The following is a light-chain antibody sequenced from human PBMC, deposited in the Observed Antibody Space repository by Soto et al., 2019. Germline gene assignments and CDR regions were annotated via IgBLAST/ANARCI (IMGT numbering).Light chain of an antibody. Sequence: EIVMTQSPATLSVSPGDRATLSCRASQSVTSNLAWHQQKPGQTPRLLVYGASSRATGIPDRFSGSGSGTDFTLTISRLEPEDFAVYYCQQHGGSPITFGQGTRLEIK. J-gene: IGKJ5*01. CDR3: QQHGGSPIT. CDR2: GAS. V-gene: IGKV3-20*01. CDR1: QSVTSN.